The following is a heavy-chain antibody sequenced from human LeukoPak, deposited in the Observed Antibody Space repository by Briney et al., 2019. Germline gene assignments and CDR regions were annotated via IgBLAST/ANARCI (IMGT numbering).Heavy chain of an antibody. CDR2: ISSSGRSI. CDR1: GFTFSSYE. V-gene: IGHV3-48*03. Sequence: PGGSLRLSCAASGFTFSSYEMNWVRQALGKGLEWVSYISSSGRSIYYADSVKGRFTISRDNAKNSLYLQMNSLRAEDTAVYYCARDDSAWYAYWGPGTLVTVSS. CDR3: ARDDSAWYAY. J-gene: IGHJ4*02. D-gene: IGHD6-19*01.